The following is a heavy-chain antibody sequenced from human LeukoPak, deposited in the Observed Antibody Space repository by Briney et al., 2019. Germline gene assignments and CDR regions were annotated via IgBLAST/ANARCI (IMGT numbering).Heavy chain of an antibody. D-gene: IGHD4-17*01. CDR1: GGSISSGDYY. Sequence: SETLSLTCTVSGGSISSGDYYWSWIRQPPGKGLEWIGYIYYSGSTYYNPSLKSRVTISVDTSKNQFSLKLSSVTAADTAVYYCARSPHGAHGFDYWGQGTLVTVSS. CDR2: IYYSGST. CDR3: ARSPHGAHGFDY. J-gene: IGHJ4*02. V-gene: IGHV4-30-4*01.